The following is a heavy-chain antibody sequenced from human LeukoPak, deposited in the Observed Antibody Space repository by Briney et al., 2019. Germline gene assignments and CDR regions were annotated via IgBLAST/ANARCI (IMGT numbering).Heavy chain of an antibody. V-gene: IGHV3-9*01. CDR2: ISWNSGSI. CDR1: GFTFDDYA. Sequence: SGRSLRLSCAASGFTFDDYAMHWVRQAPGKGLEWGSGISWNSGSIGYADSVKGRFTISRDNAKNSLYLQMNSLRAEDTALYYCAKDIELGSYYNNHYGMDVWGQGTTVTVSS. CDR3: AKDIELGSYYNNHYGMDV. J-gene: IGHJ6*02. D-gene: IGHD3-10*01.